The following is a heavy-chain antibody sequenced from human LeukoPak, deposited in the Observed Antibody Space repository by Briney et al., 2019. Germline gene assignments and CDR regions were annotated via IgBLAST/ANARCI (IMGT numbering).Heavy chain of an antibody. CDR2: IYYSGST. D-gene: IGHD3-22*01. CDR1: GGSISSGGYY. Sequence: SETLSLTCTVSGGSISSGGYYWSWIRQHPGKGLEWIGYIYYSGSTYYNPSLRSRVTISVDTSKNQFSLKLSSVTAADTAVYYCARGDSSGYYFLFDYWGQGTLVTVSS. J-gene: IGHJ4*02. CDR3: ARGDSSGYYFLFDY. V-gene: IGHV4-31*03.